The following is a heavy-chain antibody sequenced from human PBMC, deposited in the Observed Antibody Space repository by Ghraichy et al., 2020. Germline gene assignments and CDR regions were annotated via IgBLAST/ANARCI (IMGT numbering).Heavy chain of an antibody. J-gene: IGHJ4*02. CDR1: GFNFSSYW. CDR2: IKKDGSEK. Sequence: GGSLRLSCAASGFNFSSYWMSWVRQAPGKGLEWVANIKKDGSEKYYVDSVKGRFTISRDNAKNSLYLQMNSLRAEDTAVYYCARDLGSGWYFDYWGQGTLVTVSS. D-gene: IGHD6-19*01. CDR3: ARDLGSGWYFDY. V-gene: IGHV3-7*01.